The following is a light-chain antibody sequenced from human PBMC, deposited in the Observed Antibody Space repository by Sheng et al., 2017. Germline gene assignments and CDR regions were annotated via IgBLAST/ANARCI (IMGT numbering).Light chain of an antibody. V-gene: IGLV6-57*01. CDR2: EDS. CDR1: SGNIASTY. J-gene: IGLJ3*02. Sequence: NFMLTQPHSVSESPGKTATISCTRTSGNIASTYVQWFQHRPGSSPTNVIFEDSQRPSGVPDRFSGSIDTSSNSASLTISGLKSDDEADYYCQSYDGSTWVFGGGTKLTVL. CDR3: QSYDGSTWV.